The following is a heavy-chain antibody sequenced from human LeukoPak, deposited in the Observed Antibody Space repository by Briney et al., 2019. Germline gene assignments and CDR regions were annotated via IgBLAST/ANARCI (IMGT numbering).Heavy chain of an antibody. CDR2: INHSGST. J-gene: IGHJ3*02. CDR1: GGSFSGYY. V-gene: IGHV4-34*01. Sequence: PSETLSLTCAVYGGSFSGYYWNWIRQPPGKGLEWIGEINHSGSTNYNPSLKSRLTMSVDTSKNQFSLKLSSVTAADTAVYYCARHDWTFDIWGQGTMVTASS. D-gene: IGHD3-9*01. CDR3: ARHDWTFDI.